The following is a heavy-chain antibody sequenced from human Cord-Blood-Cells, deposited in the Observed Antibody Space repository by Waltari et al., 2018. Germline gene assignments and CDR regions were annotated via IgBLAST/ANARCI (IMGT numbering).Heavy chain of an antibody. CDR3: ATVRDILTGYYSDY. Sequence: QVQLVQSGAEVKKPGASVKVSCKASGYTFTSYDINWVRQATGQGLEWMGWMKPNSGNTGYAQKCQGRITMTRNTSISTAYMELSSLRSEDTAVYYCATVRDILTGYYSDYWGQGTLVTVSS. CDR1: GYTFTSYD. D-gene: IGHD3-9*01. V-gene: IGHV1-8*01. J-gene: IGHJ4*02. CDR2: MKPNSGNT.